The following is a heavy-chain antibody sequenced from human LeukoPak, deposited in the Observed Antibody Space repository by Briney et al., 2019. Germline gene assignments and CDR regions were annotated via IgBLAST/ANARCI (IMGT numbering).Heavy chain of an antibody. V-gene: IGHV4-34*01. CDR1: GGSFSGYY. J-gene: IGHJ3*02. CDR2: INHSGST. D-gene: IGHD3-3*01. CDR3: ARTDYYDFLTAFDI. Sequence: SETLSLTCAVYGGSFSGYYWSWIRQPPGKGLEWIGEINHSGSTNYNPSLKSRVTISVDTSKNQFSLKLNSVTAADTAVYYCARTDYYDFLTAFDIWGQGTMVTVSS.